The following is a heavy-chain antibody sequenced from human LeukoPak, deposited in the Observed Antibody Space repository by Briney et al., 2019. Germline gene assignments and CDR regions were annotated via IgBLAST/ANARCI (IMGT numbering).Heavy chain of an antibody. CDR1: GFIFDGYA. V-gene: IGHV3-30*03. D-gene: IGHD3-10*01. CDR3: ATGRVQFDY. CDR2: VSKDGSAT. Sequence: GGSLRLSCAASGFIFDGYAMNWVRQAPGKGLEWEAQVSKDGSATFYADSVRGRFTISRDNSKNTLSLQMDNLRVDDTAVYFCATGRVQFDYWGQGALVSVSS. J-gene: IGHJ4*02.